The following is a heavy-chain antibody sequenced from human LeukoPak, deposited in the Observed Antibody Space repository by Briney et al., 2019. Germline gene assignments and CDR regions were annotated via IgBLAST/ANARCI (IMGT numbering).Heavy chain of an antibody. J-gene: IGHJ6*02. V-gene: IGHV4-59*01. CDR1: GGSISSYY. Sequence: PSETLSLTRTVSGGSISSYYWSWIRQPPGKGLEWIGYIYYSGSTNYNPSLKSRVTISVDTSKNQFSLKLSSVTAADTAVYYCARGLDGAFDYYGMDVWGQGTTVTVSS. CDR2: IYYSGST. CDR3: ARGLDGAFDYYGMDV. D-gene: IGHD4/OR15-4a*01.